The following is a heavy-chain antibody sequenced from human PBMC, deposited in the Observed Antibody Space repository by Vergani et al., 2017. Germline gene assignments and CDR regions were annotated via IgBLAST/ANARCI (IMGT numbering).Heavy chain of an antibody. J-gene: IGHJ5*02. V-gene: IGHV3-21*02. CDR2: ISSSSSYI. CDR3: ARGYCSGGSCYSGLEVNWFDP. CDR1: GFTFSSYS. D-gene: IGHD2-15*01. Sequence: AQLVESGGGLVKPGGSLRLSCTASGFTFSSYSMNWVRQAPGKGLEWVSSISSSSSYIYYADSVKGRFTISRDNAKNSLYLQMNSLRAEDTAVYYCARGYCSGGSCYSGLEVNWFDPWGQGTLVTVSS.